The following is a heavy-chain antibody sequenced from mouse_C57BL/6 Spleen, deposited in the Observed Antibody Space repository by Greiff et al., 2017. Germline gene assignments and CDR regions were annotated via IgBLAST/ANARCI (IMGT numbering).Heavy chain of an antibody. V-gene: IGHV1-50*01. CDR1: GYTFTSYW. CDR3: ARWPEDFDY. Sequence: QVQLQQPGAELVKPGASVKLSCKASGYTFTSYWMQWVKQRPGQGLEWIGEIDPSDSYTNYNQKFKGKATLTVDTSSSTAYMQLSSLTSEDSAVYYCARWPEDFDYWGQGTTLTVSS. CDR2: IDPSDSYT. J-gene: IGHJ2*01.